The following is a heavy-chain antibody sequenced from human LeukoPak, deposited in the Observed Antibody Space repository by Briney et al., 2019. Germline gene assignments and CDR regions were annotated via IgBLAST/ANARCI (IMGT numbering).Heavy chain of an antibody. Sequence: SSGTLSLTCTVSGGSISSYYWSWLRQPPGKGLEWIGYIYYSGSTNYNPSLKSRVTISVDTSKNQFSLKLSSVTAADTAVYYCARGSTAMVIFDYWGQGTLVTVSS. V-gene: IGHV4-59*01. J-gene: IGHJ4*02. CDR1: GGSISSYY. CDR3: ARGSTAMVIFDY. CDR2: IYYSGST. D-gene: IGHD5-18*01.